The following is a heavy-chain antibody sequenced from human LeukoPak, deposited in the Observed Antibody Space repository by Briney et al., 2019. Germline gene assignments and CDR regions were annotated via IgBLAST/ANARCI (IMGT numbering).Heavy chain of an antibody. D-gene: IGHD5-12*01. V-gene: IGHV3-30-3*01. J-gene: IGHJ4*02. Sequence: GGSLRLSCAASGFIFSSYPMHWVRQAPGKGLEWVAVISYDGSNKYYADSVKGRFTISRDNSKNTLYMQMNSLRAEDTAVYYCARAYSGYEVGNYWGQGTLVTVSS. CDR1: GFIFSSYP. CDR2: ISYDGSNK. CDR3: ARAYSGYEVGNY.